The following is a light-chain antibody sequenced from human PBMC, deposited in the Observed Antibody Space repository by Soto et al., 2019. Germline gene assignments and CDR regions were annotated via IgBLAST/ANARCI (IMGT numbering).Light chain of an antibody. CDR1: QSVSSNY. Sequence: EIVLTQSPGTLSLSPGDRATLSCRASQSVSSNYLAWYQQRPGQAPRLVIFGASSRATGIPDRFSGSGSGTDFTLTISRLEPEDFAVYYCPQYGASPLTFGGGTKVEI. V-gene: IGKV3-20*01. CDR3: PQYGASPLT. J-gene: IGKJ4*01. CDR2: GAS.